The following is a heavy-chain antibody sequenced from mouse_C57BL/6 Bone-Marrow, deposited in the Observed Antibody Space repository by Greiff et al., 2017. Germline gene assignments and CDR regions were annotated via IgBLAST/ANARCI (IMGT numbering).Heavy chain of an antibody. D-gene: IGHD3-2*02. CDR3: ARQLRLRPYYFDY. J-gene: IGHJ2*01. CDR1: GYTFTDYN. V-gene: IGHV1-18*01. Sequence: QLQQSGPELVKPGASVKIPCKASGYTFTDYNMDWVKQSHGKSLEWIGDINPNNGGTIYNQKFKGKATLTVDKSSSTAYMELRSLTSEDTAVYYCARQLRLRPYYFDYWGQGTTLTVSS. CDR2: INPNNGGT.